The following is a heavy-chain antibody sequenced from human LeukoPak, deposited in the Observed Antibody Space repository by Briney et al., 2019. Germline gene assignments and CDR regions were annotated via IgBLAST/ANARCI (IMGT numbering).Heavy chain of an antibody. CDR1: GFNFANHA. V-gene: IGHV3-23*01. Sequence: GGSLRLSCAASGFNFANHAMSWVRQTAGKGLEWVSAISGGGDITYYADSVKGRFTISRDNSKDTLFLQMHSLRPGDTAVYYCVREDAPATANYWGQGTLVTISS. CDR2: ISGGGDIT. D-gene: IGHD2-21*02. J-gene: IGHJ4*02. CDR3: VREDAPATANY.